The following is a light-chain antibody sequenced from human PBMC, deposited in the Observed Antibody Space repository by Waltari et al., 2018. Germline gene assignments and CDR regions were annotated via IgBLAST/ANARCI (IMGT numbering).Light chain of an antibody. CDR1: AFPKKY. Sequence: SYELTQPPSVSVSPGQKATNTCSGDAFPKKYAYWYQQRSGKAPVMVISEDRKRPSGIPERFSGSSSGTMATLTISGAQVEDEAVYYCYSADSSGNDWVFGGGTKLTVL. CDR2: EDR. J-gene: IGLJ3*02. V-gene: IGLV3-10*01. CDR3: YSADSSGNDWV.